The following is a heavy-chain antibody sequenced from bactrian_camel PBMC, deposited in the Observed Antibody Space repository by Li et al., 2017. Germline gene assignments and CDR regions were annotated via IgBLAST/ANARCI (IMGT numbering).Heavy chain of an antibody. V-gene: IGHV3S40*01. D-gene: IGHD6*01. CDR2: IDIEDLGT. CDR3: AKTGDGGSWGEYDF. J-gene: IGHJ4*01. Sequence: LVESGGGSVQAGGPLKLSCAASGYIISDCKMGWFRQGPGMGREGVASIDIEDLGTWYAHSVKGRFTISRNNAQNTVDLQLNSLKTEDTAMYYCAKTGDGGSWGEYDFWGQGTQVTVS. CDR1: GYIISDCK.